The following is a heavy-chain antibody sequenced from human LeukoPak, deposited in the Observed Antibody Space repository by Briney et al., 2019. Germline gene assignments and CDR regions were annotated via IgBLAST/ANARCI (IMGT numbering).Heavy chain of an antibody. CDR3: ARAAPQLWLP. D-gene: IGHD5-18*01. CDR2: ISYDGSNK. CDR1: GFTFSSYA. Sequence: PGGSLRLSCAASGFTFSSYAMHWVRQAPGKGLEWVAVISYDGSNKYYADSVKGRFTISRDNSKNTLYLQMNSLRAEDTAVYYCARAAPQLWLPWGQGTLVTVSS. J-gene: IGHJ5*02. V-gene: IGHV3-30-3*01.